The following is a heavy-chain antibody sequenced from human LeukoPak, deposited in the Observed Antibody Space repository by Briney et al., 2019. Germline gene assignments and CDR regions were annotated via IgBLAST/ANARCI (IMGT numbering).Heavy chain of an antibody. CDR2: INPNSGGT. D-gene: IGHD2-2*01. V-gene: IGHV1-2*02. CDR3: ARDGDCSSTSRPRGYHYYYYMDV. Sequence: ASVKVSCKASGYTFTGYYMHWVRQAPGQGLEWMGWINPNSGGTNYAQKFQGRVTMTRDTSISTAYMELSRLRSDDTAVYYCARDGDCSSTSRPRGYHYYYYMDVWGKGTTVTVSS. CDR1: GYTFTGYY. J-gene: IGHJ6*03.